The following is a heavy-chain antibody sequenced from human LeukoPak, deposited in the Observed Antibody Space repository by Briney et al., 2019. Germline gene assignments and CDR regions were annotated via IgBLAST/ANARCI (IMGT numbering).Heavy chain of an antibody. CDR2: IYYSGST. J-gene: IGHJ4*02. CDR3: ARLYGGPGHFDY. D-gene: IGHD4-23*01. V-gene: IGHV4-39*01. CDR1: GGSISSSSYY. Sequence: SETLSLTCTVFGGSISSSSYYWGWIRQPPGKGLEWIGSIYYSGSTYYNPSLKSRVTISVDTSKNQFSLKLSSVTAADTAVYYCARLYGGPGHFDYWGQGTLVTVSS.